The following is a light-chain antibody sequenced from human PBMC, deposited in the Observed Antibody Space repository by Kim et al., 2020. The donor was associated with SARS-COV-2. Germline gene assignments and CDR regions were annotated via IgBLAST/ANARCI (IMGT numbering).Light chain of an antibody. CDR1: QSISSY. CDR2: DAS. J-gene: IGKJ4*01. V-gene: IGKV3-11*01. CDR3: QQRNNWPT. Sequence: SLSPGERATLTCRASQSISSYLAWYQPKPGQSPRLLIYDASNRATGIPARFSGSGSGTDFTLTISSLEPEDFAVYYCQQRNNWPTFGGGTKVDIK.